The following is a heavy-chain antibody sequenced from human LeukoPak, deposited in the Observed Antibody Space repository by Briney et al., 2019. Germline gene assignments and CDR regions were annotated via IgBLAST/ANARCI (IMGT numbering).Heavy chain of an antibody. CDR1: GGSISSSSYY. Sequence: PSETLSLTCTVSGGSISSSSYYWGWIRQPPGKGLEWIGSIYYSGSTYYNPSLKSRVTISVDTSKNQFSLKLSSVTAADTAVYYCARSPYIAAAGTPHYWGQGTLVTVSS. D-gene: IGHD6-13*01. CDR2: IYYSGST. CDR3: ARSPYIAAAGTPHY. V-gene: IGHV4-39*01. J-gene: IGHJ4*02.